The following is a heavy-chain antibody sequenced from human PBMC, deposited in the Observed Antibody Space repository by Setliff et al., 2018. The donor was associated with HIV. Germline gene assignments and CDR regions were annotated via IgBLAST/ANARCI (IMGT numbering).Heavy chain of an antibody. V-gene: IGHV4-59*01. J-gene: IGHJ6*02. D-gene: IGHD5-12*01. Sequence: SETLSLTCKVSGASISSYYWSWIRQPPGKGLEWIGYIYNSGYSNSKPSLKSRVTMSLDTSKNQFSLELTSVTAADTAVYFCARGDGYRSNDAYYDTGMDVWGQGITVTVS. CDR1: GASISSYY. CDR2: IYNSGYS. CDR3: ARGDGYRSNDAYYDTGMDV.